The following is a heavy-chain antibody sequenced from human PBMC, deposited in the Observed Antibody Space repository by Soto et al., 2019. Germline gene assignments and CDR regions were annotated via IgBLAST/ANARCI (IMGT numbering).Heavy chain of an antibody. Sequence: GGSLRLSCAASGFTFSSYEMNWVRQAPGKGLEWVSYISSSGSTIYYADSVKGRFTISRDNAKNSLYLQMNSLRAEDTAVYYCAREGYCSSTSCSTGYYGMDVWGQGTTVTVSS. V-gene: IGHV3-48*03. CDR3: AREGYCSSTSCSTGYYGMDV. D-gene: IGHD2-2*01. CDR1: GFTFSSYE. CDR2: ISSSGSTI. J-gene: IGHJ6*02.